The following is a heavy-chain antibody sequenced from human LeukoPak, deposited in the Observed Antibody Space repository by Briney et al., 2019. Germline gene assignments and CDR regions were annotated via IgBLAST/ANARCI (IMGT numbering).Heavy chain of an antibody. CDR1: GYTFTCYY. CDR3: ARAEWELLPLYYFDY. Sequence: ASVKVSCKASGYTFTCYYMHWVRQPPGQGLEWMGWINPNSGGTNYAQKFQGRVTMTRDTSISTAYMELSRLRSDDTAVYYCARAEWELLPLYYFDYWGQGTLVTVSS. CDR2: INPNSGGT. J-gene: IGHJ4*02. D-gene: IGHD1-26*01. V-gene: IGHV1-2*02.